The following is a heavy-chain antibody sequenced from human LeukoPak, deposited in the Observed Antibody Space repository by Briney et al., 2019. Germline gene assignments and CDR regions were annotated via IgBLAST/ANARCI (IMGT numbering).Heavy chain of an antibody. Sequence: GGSLRLSCAASGFTFSSYAMSWVRQAPGKGLEWVSAISGNGGRTYYADSVKGRFTISRDNSKNTLYLQMNSLRAEDTAVYYCAKDGGAYQFDTWGQGTLVTASS. CDR3: AKDGGAYQFDT. V-gene: IGHV3-23*01. J-gene: IGHJ5*02. D-gene: IGHD2-21*01. CDR1: GFTFSSYA. CDR2: ISGNGGRT.